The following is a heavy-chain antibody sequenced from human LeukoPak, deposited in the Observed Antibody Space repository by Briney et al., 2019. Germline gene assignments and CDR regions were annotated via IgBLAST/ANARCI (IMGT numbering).Heavy chain of an antibody. CDR1: GFTFSSYW. CDR2: IKQDGSEK. J-gene: IGHJ3*02. D-gene: IGHD2-2*01. CDR3: ARDMGAGMRYCSSTSCPTYDAFDI. Sequence: GGSLRLSCAASGFTFSSYWMSWVRQAPGKGLEWVANIKQDGSEKYYVDSVKGRFTISRDNAKNSLYLQMNSLRAEDTAVYYCARDMGAGMRYCSSTSCPTYDAFDIWGQGTMVTVSS. V-gene: IGHV3-7*03.